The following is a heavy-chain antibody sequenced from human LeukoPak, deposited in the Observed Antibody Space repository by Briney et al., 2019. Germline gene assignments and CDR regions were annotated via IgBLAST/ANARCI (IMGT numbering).Heavy chain of an antibody. Sequence: ASVKVSCKASGYTFTGYYMHWVRQAPGQGLEWMGWVDPKSGGTKCAQKFQGRVTMTSDTSISTGYMELRSLKSDDTAVYYCARGSSGTEGFDPWGQGTLVTVSS. CDR2: VDPKSGGT. V-gene: IGHV1-2*02. J-gene: IGHJ5*02. CDR1: GYTFTGYY. CDR3: ARGSSGTEGFDP. D-gene: IGHD6-19*01.